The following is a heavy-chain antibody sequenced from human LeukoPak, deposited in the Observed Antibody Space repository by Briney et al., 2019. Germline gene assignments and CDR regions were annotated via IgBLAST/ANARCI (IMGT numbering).Heavy chain of an antibody. CDR2: ISPYNGNT. Sequence: DSVKVSCKASGYSFINNGINWVRQAPGQGLEWMGWISPYNGNTNFAQKLQGRVTLTTDTSTSTAYLELRSLRSDDTAVYYCARGETRNGYWGQGTLVTVSS. D-gene: IGHD3-16*01. CDR3: ARGETRNGY. J-gene: IGHJ4*02. V-gene: IGHV1-18*01. CDR1: GYSFINNG.